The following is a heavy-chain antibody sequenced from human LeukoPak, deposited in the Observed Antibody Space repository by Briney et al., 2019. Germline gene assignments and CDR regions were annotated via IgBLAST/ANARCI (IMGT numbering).Heavy chain of an antibody. Sequence: GGSLRLSCAASGFTFSRYWMSWVRQAPGKGLEYVANIKEDGSQKFYMDSVKGRFTIPRDNAQTSVYLQMNNLGVEDTAVYYCARNLFDRLVRDWGQGTLVTVST. D-gene: IGHD3-3*01. CDR3: ARNLFDRLVRD. CDR1: GFTFSRYW. J-gene: IGHJ4*02. V-gene: IGHV3-7*01. CDR2: IKEDGSQK.